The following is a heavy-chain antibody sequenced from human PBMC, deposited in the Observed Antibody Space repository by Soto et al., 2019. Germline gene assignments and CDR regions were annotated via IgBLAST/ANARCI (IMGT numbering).Heavy chain of an antibody. CDR3: ARTNYYDSSGYPGDWFDH. CDR1: SYTFTSYG. Sequence: XSGKVSCKASSYTFTSYGISWVRQAPGQGLEWMGWISAYNGNTNYAQKLQGRVTMTTDTSTSTAYMELRSLRSDDTAVYYCARTNYYDSSGYPGDWFDHWGQGTLVTVSS. CDR2: ISAYNGNT. J-gene: IGHJ5*02. D-gene: IGHD3-22*01. V-gene: IGHV1-18*01.